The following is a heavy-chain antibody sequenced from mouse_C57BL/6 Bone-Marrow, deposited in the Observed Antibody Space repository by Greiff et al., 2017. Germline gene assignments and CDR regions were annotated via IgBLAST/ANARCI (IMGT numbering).Heavy chain of an antibody. D-gene: IGHD2-3*01. CDR3: SSFDGNYFDF. CDR1: GFNIQDDY. J-gene: IGHJ2*01. V-gene: IGHV14-4*01. CDR2: IDPEIGDT. Sequence: VQLKESGAELVRPGASVKLSCTASGFNIQDDYIHWVKQRPEQGLEWIGWIDPEIGDTEYASKFQGKATIPSDTSSTTAYLQLSSLTSEDTAVYYCSSFDGNYFDFWGQGTPLPVAS.